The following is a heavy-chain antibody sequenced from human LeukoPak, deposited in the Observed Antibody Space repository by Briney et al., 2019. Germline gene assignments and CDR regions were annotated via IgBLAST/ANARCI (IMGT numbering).Heavy chain of an antibody. D-gene: IGHD3-22*01. CDR3: TRGSIAYYYMDV. CDR1: GDSITSYY. J-gene: IGHJ6*03. Sequence: SETLSLTCSVSGDSITSYYWSWIRQSPGKGLEWIGYVYRSGYAKYNPSLQSRVSISINTSKNQFSLRLTSVTAADTAVYYCTRGSIAYYYMDVWGKGTTVTISS. CDR2: VYRSGYA. V-gene: IGHV4-59*01.